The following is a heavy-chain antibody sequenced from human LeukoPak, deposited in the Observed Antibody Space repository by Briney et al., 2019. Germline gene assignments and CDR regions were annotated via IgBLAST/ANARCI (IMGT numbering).Heavy chain of an antibody. Sequence: GSLRLSCAASGFPFSSYWMSWVRQAPGKGLEWVATIKQDGSEKYYVDSVKGRFTISRDNAKNSLYLQMNSLRAEDTAVYYYARVSPYDSFDYWGQGTLVTVSS. D-gene: IGHD2-2*01. CDR3: ARVSPYDSFDY. CDR1: GFPFSSYW. J-gene: IGHJ4*02. V-gene: IGHV3-7*01. CDR2: IKQDGSEK.